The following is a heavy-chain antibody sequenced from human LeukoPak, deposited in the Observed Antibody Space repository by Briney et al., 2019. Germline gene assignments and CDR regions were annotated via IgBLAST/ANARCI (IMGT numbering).Heavy chain of an antibody. V-gene: IGHV1-18*01. CDR2: ISAYNGNT. CDR1: GYTFTSYG. Sequence: ASVKVSCKASGYTFTSYGISWVRQAPGQGLEWMGWISAYNGNTNYAQKLQGRVTMTTDTSTSTAYMELRSLRSDDTAVYYCARDKQYQLLPNWFDPWGQGTLVTVSS. D-gene: IGHD2-2*01. CDR3: ARDKQYQLLPNWFDP. J-gene: IGHJ5*02.